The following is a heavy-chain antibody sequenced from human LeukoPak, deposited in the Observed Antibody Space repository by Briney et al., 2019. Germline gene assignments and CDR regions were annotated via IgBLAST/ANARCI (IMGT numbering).Heavy chain of an antibody. CDR2: INPNSGGT. CDR1: GYTFTSYG. CDR3: AREGIAASEDY. J-gene: IGHJ4*02. D-gene: IGHD6-13*01. Sequence: GASVKVSCKASGYTFTSYGISWVRQAPGQGLEWTGWINPNSGGTNYAQKFQGRVTMTRDTSISTAYMELSRLRSDDTAVYYCAREGIAASEDYWGQGTLVTVSS. V-gene: IGHV1-2*02.